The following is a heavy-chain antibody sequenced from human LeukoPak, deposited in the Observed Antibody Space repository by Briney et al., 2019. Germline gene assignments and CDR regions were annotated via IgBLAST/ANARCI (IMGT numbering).Heavy chain of an antibody. J-gene: IGHJ4*02. V-gene: IGHV4-34*01. CDR3: ARERGYSYGPIPYYFDY. CDR2: INHSGST. CDR1: GGSFSGYY. Sequence: SETLSLTCAVYGGSFSGYYWSWIRQPPGKGLEWIGEINHSGSTNYNPSLKSRVTISVDTSKNQFSLKLSSVTAADTAVYHCARERGYSYGPIPYYFDYWGQGTLVTVSS. D-gene: IGHD5-18*01.